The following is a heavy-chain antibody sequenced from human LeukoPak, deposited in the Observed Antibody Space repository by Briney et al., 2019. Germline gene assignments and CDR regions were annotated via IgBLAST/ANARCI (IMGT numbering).Heavy chain of an antibody. CDR1: GYTFTSYG. J-gene: IGHJ4*02. CDR3: AREVVGARAQYYFDY. V-gene: IGHV1-18*01. Sequence: GASVKVSCKASGYTFTSYGISWVRRAPGQGLEWMGWISGYNGNTNYAQKLQGRVTMTTDTSTSTAYMDLRSLRSEDTAVYYCAREVVGARAQYYFDYWGQGTLVTVSS. CDR2: ISGYNGNT. D-gene: IGHD1-26*01.